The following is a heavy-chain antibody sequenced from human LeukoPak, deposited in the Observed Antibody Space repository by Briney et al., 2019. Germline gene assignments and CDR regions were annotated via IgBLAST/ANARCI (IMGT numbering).Heavy chain of an antibody. CDR1: GGSISSYY. Sequence: SETLSLTCTVSGGSISSYYWSWIRQPPGKGLEWIGYIYYSGSTNYNPSLKSRVTISVDASKNQFSLKLSSVTAADTAVYYCARAAPWFDPWGQGTLVTVSS. V-gene: IGHV4-59*01. CDR3: ARAAPWFDP. J-gene: IGHJ5*02. CDR2: IYYSGST.